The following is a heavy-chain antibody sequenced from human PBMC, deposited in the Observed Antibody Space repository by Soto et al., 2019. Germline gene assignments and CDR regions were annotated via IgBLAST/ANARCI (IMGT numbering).Heavy chain of an antibody. V-gene: IGHV1-3*01. Sequence: ASVKVSSKASEYTVTSDAMQWVRQANVQRVECMGWINAYNGNTNYSQKFQGRVTMTTDTSTSTAYMELRSLRSDDTAVYYCVRDRCSSNTCSGTARYNWFDPWGQGTLVTVSS. CDR1: EYTVTSDA. J-gene: IGHJ5*02. CDR3: VRDRCSSNTCSGTARYNWFDP. D-gene: IGHD2-2*01. CDR2: INAYNGNT.